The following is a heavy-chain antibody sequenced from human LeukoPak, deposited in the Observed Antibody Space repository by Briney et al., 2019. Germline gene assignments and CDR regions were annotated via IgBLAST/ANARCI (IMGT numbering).Heavy chain of an antibody. CDR3: ARGAAGTTPDYYYFGLDI. CDR2: IYPGDSDT. V-gene: IGHV5-51*01. CDR1: GYRFTDYW. D-gene: IGHD1-7*01. Sequence: GESLKISCKGSGYRFTDYWIGWVRQMPGKGLEWMGIIYPGDSDTRYSPSFQGQVTISADKSNNTAHLQWSSLKASDTAMYYCARGAAGTTPDYYYFGLDIWGQGTTVRVSS. J-gene: IGHJ6*02.